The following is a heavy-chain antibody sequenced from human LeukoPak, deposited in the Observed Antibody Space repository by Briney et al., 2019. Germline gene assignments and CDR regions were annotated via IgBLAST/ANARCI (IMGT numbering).Heavy chain of an antibody. CDR1: GGSISSYY. V-gene: IGHV4-59*01. J-gene: IGHJ4*02. Sequence: SETLSLTCTVSGGSISSYYWSWIRQPPGKGLEWIGYIYYSGSTNYNPSLKSRVTIPVDTSKNQSSLKLSSVTAADTAVYYCARTSGIAADFDYWGQGTLVTVSS. D-gene: IGHD6-13*01. CDR3: ARTSGIAADFDY. CDR2: IYYSGST.